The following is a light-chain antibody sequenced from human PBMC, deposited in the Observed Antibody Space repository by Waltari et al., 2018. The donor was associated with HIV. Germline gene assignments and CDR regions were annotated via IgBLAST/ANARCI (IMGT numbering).Light chain of an antibody. J-gene: IGLJ2*01. CDR3: AAWDDSVSGWA. CDR1: GSNVGVNF. Sequence: QSVLTQAPSASGTPGQRVTLSCSGTGSNVGVNFVSWYQQLPGMAPKLLIYSNNGSPSRVPDRFSGAKSGTSASLAIIGRRSEDEAVYFCAAWDDSVSGWAFGEGTKVTVL. V-gene: IGLV1-47*01. CDR2: SNN.